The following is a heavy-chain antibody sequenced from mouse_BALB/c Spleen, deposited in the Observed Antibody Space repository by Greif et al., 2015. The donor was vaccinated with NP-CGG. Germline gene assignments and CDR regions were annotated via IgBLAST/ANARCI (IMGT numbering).Heavy chain of an antibody. J-gene: IGHJ2*01. CDR3: TRLNVNYGGDSYFDY. V-gene: IGHV1S81*02. CDR1: GYTFTSYY. CDR2: INPSNGGT. D-gene: IGHD2-1*01. Sequence: QVHVKQSGAELVKPGASVKLSCKASGYTFTSYYMYWVKQRPGQGLEWIGEINPSNGGTNFNEKFKSKATLTVDKSSTTAYMQLSSLTSEDSAVYYCTRLNVNYGGDSYFDYWGQGTTLTVSS.